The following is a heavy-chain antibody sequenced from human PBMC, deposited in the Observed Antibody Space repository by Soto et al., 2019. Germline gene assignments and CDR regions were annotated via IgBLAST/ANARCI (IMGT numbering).Heavy chain of an antibody. V-gene: IGHV4-4*07. CDR1: GGPLTNPY. D-gene: IGHD5-18*01. J-gene: IGHJ2*01. CDR3: ARDYDVNTAVDYWYFDL. CDR2: IYPSGRA. Sequence: VPLAESGPRLVTPSETLTLTCRVSGGPLTNPYWGWIRPPPRKGLEFIGRIYPSGRAHYNPSLQDRVTMSVDTSKNQFSLKVNSVTAADTAIYYCARDYDVNTAVDYWYFDLWGRGTLVTVSS.